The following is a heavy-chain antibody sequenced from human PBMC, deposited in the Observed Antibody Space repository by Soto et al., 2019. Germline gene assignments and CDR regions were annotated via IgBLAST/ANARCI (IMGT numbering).Heavy chain of an antibody. D-gene: IGHD1-26*01. CDR3: ARGGSGSYYVGFAADAFDI. V-gene: IGHV1-69*01. CDR2: IIPIFGTA. J-gene: IGHJ3*02. CDR1: GGTFSSYA. Sequence: QVQLVQSGAEVKKPGSSVKVSCKGSGGTFSSYAISWVRQAPGQGLEWMGGIIPIFGTANYAQKFQGRVTITADESTSTAYMELSSLRSADTAVYYCARGGSGSYYVGFAADAFDIWGQGTMVTVSS.